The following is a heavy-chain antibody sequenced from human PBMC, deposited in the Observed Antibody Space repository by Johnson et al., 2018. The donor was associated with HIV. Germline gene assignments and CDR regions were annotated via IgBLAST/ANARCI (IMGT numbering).Heavy chain of an antibody. CDR2: ISWNSGSI. V-gene: IGHV3-9*01. Sequence: EVQLVESGGGVVQPGRSLRLSCAASGFTFSSYAMHWVRQAPGKGLEWVSGISWNSGSIGYADSVKGRFTISRNNSENSLYLQMNSLRAEDTALYYCAKDMGYSSFGFGFDLWGQGTMVTVSS. J-gene: IGHJ3*01. CDR3: AKDMGYSSFGFGFDL. CDR1: GFTFSSYA. D-gene: IGHD6-13*01.